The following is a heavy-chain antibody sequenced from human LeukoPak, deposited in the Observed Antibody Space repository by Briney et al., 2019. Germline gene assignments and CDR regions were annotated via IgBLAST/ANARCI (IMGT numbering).Heavy chain of an antibody. J-gene: IGHJ4*02. CDR3: AKDPYGSGRSFDY. Sequence: GGSLRLSCAASGFTFDDYAMHWVRQAPGKGLEWVSGISWNSGSIGYADSVKGRFTISRDNAKNSLYLQMNSLRAEDTALYYCAKDPYGSGRSFDYWGQGTLVTVPS. CDR2: ISWNSGSI. V-gene: IGHV3-9*01. D-gene: IGHD3-10*01. CDR1: GFTFDDYA.